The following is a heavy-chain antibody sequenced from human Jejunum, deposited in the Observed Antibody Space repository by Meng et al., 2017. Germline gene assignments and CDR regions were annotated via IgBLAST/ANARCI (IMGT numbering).Heavy chain of an antibody. J-gene: IGHJ4*02. D-gene: IGHD5-24*01. Sequence: QVQMEQSGAEVRQPGASVKVSCRASGYTLNGFYMHWVRQAPGQGLEWMGRINTNTGGTNYAQNFKGSITLTRDTSTVYMEVNRLRSDDTAMYYCAGRSYNYDDYFDFWGRGTLVTVSS. CDR1: GYTLNGFY. CDR3: AGRSYNYDDYFDF. V-gene: IGHV1-2*06. CDR2: INTNTGGT.